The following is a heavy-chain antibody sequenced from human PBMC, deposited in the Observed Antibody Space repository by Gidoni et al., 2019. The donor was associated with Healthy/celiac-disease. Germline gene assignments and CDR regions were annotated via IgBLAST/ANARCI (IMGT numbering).Heavy chain of an antibody. V-gene: IGHV4-4*07. D-gene: IGHD2-8*01. Sequence: TSGSTNYNPSLKSRVTMSVDTSKNQFSLKLSSVTAADTAVYYCARDGYAIWLYYFDYWGQGTLVTVSS. J-gene: IGHJ4*02. CDR3: ARDGYAIWLYYFDY. CDR2: TSGST.